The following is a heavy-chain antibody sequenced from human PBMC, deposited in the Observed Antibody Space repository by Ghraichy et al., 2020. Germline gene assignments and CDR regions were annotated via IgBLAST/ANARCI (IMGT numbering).Heavy chain of an antibody. V-gene: IGHV3-7*01. CDR2: IKQDGGEK. J-gene: IGHJ3*02. Sequence: GSLRLSCAASGFTSSSYWMSWVRQAPGKGLEWVANIKQDGGEKYYVDSVKGRFTISRDNAKNSLYLQMNSLRAEDTAVYYCAREYCSGGSCYSGLDAFDIWGQGTMVTVSS. D-gene: IGHD2-15*01. CDR3: AREYCSGGSCYSGLDAFDI. CDR1: GFTSSSYW.